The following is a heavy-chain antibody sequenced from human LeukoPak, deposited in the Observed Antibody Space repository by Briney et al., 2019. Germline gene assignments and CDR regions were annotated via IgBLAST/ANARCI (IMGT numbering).Heavy chain of an antibody. CDR1: GGSFSGYY. V-gene: IGHV4-34*01. CDR2: INHGGST. D-gene: IGHD1-26*01. Sequence: SETLSLTCAVYGGSFSGYYWSWIRQPPGKGLEWIGEINHGGSTNYNPSLKSRVTISVDTSKNQFSLKLSSVTAADTAVYYCARAGYSGSSRWAFDIWGQGTMVTVSS. J-gene: IGHJ3*02. CDR3: ARAGYSGSSRWAFDI.